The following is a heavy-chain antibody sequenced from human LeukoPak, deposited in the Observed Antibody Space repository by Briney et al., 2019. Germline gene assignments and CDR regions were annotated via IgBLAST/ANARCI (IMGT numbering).Heavy chain of an antibody. CDR3: ARGVFDIVVVPTAIGYFDY. D-gene: IGHD2-2*01. CDR2: IYPGDSDT. V-gene: IGHV5-51*01. J-gene: IGHJ4*02. Sequence: GESLKISCKGSGYSFTSYWIGWVRQRPGKALEWMGIIYPGDSDTRYSPSFQGQVTISADKSISTAYLQWSSLKASDTAMYYCARGVFDIVVVPTAIGYFDYWGQGTLVTVSS. CDR1: GYSFTSYW.